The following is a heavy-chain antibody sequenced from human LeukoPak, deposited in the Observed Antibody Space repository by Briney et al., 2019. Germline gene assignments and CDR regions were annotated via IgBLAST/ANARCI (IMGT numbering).Heavy chain of an antibody. V-gene: IGHV4-59*01. CDR2: IYYSGST. CDR1: GGSISSYY. D-gene: IGHD3-16*02. Sequence: SETLSLTCTVSGGSISSYYWSWIRQPPGKGLEWIGYIYYSGSTNYNPSLKSRVTISVDTSKNQFSLKLSSVTAADTAVYYCARGDYVWGSYRCSNAFDIWGQGTMVTVSS. J-gene: IGHJ3*02. CDR3: ARGDYVWGSYRCSNAFDI.